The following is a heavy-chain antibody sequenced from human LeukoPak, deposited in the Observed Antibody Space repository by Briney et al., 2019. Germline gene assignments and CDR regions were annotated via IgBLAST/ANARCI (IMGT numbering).Heavy chain of an antibody. Sequence: SETLSLTCTVSGGSISSSSLYWGWIRQSPGKGLEWIVTIYYSGSTYYNPSLKSRITISVDTAKNQLSLKLSSVTAADTAVYYCARLSGGWELRENAFDIWGQGTMVTVSS. J-gene: IGHJ3*02. CDR1: GGSISSSSLY. V-gene: IGHV4-39*01. CDR2: IYYSGST. D-gene: IGHD1-26*01. CDR3: ARLSGGWELRENAFDI.